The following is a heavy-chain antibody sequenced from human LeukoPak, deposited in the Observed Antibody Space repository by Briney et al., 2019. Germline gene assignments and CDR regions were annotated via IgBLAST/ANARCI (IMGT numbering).Heavy chain of an antibody. D-gene: IGHD3-9*01. CDR1: GGSISSYY. CDR2: IYYSECT. Sequence: PSETLSLTCTVSGGSISSYYWSWIRQPPGKGLEWIGYIYYSECTYYNPSLKSRVTISVDTSKNQFSLKLSSVTVADTAVYYCATGNYDILTGNAFDIWGQGTMVSVSS. CDR3: ATGNYDILTGNAFDI. V-gene: IGHV4-59*08. J-gene: IGHJ3*02.